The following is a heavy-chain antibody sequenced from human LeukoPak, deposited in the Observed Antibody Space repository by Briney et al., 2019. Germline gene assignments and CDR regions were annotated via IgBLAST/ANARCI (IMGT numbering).Heavy chain of an antibody. V-gene: IGHV4-61*02. J-gene: IGHJ6*02. CDR3: ARARGVAARPGAPYYHYYGMDV. CDR2: IYTSGST. CDR1: GGSISSGSYY. D-gene: IGHD6-6*01. Sequence: SQTLSLTCTVSGGSISSGSYYWSWIRQPAGKGLEWIGRIYTSGSTNYNPSLKSRVTISVDTSKNQFSLKLSSVTAADTAVYYCARARGVAARPGAPYYHYYGMDVWGQGTTVTVSS.